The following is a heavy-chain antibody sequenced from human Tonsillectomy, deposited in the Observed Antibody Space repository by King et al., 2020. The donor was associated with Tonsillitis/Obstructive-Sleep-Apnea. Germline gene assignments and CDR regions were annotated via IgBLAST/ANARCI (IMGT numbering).Heavy chain of an antibody. J-gene: IGHJ4*02. CDR3: TRRKTDDSSGYYYG. V-gene: IGHV3-73*02. CDR2: IRSKANSYAT. CDR1: GFTFSGSA. D-gene: IGHD3-22*01. Sequence: VQLVESGGGLVQPGGSLKLSCAASGFTFSGSAMHWVRQASGKGLEWVGRIRSKANSYATAYAASGKGRFTISRDDSKNTAYRQMNSPKTEDTAVYYCTRRKTDDSSGYYYGWGQGTLVTVSS.